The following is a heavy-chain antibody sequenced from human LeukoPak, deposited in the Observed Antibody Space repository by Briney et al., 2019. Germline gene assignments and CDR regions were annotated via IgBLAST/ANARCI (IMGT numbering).Heavy chain of an antibody. CDR2: INAANGNT. J-gene: IGHJ4*02. CDR1: GFTFTTYT. CDR3: ARDRNPYYDGSGYGYC. D-gene: IGHD3-22*01. V-gene: IGHV1-3*01. Sequence: ASVKVSCKTSGFTFTTYTMHWVRQAPGQRLEWMGWINAANGNTQYSQKFQGRVTITRDTSASTAYMELSSLRSEDTAVYYCARDRNPYYDGSGYGYCWGQGTLVTVSS.